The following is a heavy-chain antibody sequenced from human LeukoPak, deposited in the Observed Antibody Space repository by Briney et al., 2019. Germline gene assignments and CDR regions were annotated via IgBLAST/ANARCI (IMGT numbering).Heavy chain of an antibody. CDR1: GGSISSYY. Sequence: SETLSLTCTVSGGSISSYYWNWIRQPAGKGLEWIGRIHTSGSTNYNPSLKSRVTMSVDTSKNKFSLKLSSVTAADTAVYYCARDSSSSSWSWFFDLWGRGTLVTVSS. J-gene: IGHJ2*01. V-gene: IGHV4-4*07. CDR3: ARDSSSSSWSWFFDL. D-gene: IGHD6-13*01. CDR2: IHTSGST.